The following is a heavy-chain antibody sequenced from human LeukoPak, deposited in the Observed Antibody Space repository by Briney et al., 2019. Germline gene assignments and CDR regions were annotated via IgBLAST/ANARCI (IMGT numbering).Heavy chain of an antibody. CDR2: ISGSGGST. CDR3: AKDRQYSSSWLSWFDP. CDR1: GFTFSSYA. D-gene: IGHD6-13*01. J-gene: IGHJ5*02. V-gene: IGHV3-23*01. Sequence: GGSLRLSCAASGFTFSSYAMSWVRQAPGKGLEWVSAISGSGGSTYYADSVKGRFTISRDNSKNTLYLQMNSLRAEDTAVYYCAKDRQYSSSWLSWFDPGGQGTLVTVSS.